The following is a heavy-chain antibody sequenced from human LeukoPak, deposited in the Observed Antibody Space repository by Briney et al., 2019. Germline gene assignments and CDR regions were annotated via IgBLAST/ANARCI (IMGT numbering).Heavy chain of an antibody. CDR2: IYSGGST. D-gene: IGHD4-23*01. Sequence: PGGSLRLSCAASGFTVSSNYMSWVRQAPGKGLEWVSVIYSGGSTYYADSVKGRFTISRDNSKNTLYLQMNSLRAEDTAVYYCAKDYDYGGNTPDAFDIWGQGTIVTVSS. CDR3: AKDYDYGGNTPDAFDI. V-gene: IGHV3-53*05. J-gene: IGHJ3*02. CDR1: GFTVSSNY.